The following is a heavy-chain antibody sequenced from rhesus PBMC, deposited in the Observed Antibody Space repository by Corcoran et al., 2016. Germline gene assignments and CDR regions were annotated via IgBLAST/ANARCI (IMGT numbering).Heavy chain of an antibody. J-gene: IGHJ4*01. Sequence: QLQLQESGPGLVKPSETLSLTCAVSGGSISNSYWSWIRQPPGKGLEWIGRASGNGDYTDYNPSLRSRVTISTDTSKNQFSLKLSSVTAADTAVYYCARRLATVTLSYFDYWGQGVLVTVSS. V-gene: IGHV4-173*01. CDR3: ARRLATVTLSYFDY. CDR1: GGSISNSY. CDR2: ASGNGDYT. D-gene: IGHD5-36*02.